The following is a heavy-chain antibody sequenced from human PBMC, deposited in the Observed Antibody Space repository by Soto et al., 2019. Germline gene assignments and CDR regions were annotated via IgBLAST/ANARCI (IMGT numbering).Heavy chain of an antibody. CDR3: ARDWAARDGDDAFDI. J-gene: IGHJ3*02. CDR1: GGSISSGDYY. Sequence: NPSETLSLTCTVSGGSISSGDYYWSWIRQPPGKGLEWIGYIYYSGSTYYNPSLKSRVTISVDTSKNQFSLKLSSVTAADTAVYYCARDWAARDGDDAFDIWGQGTMVTVSS. V-gene: IGHV4-30-4*01. D-gene: IGHD6-6*01. CDR2: IYYSGST.